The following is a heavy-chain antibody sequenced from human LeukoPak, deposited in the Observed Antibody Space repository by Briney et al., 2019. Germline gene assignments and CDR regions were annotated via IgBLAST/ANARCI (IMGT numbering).Heavy chain of an antibody. CDR1: GFTFNNYA. Sequence: GGSLRLSCAASGFTFNNYAMTWVRQAPGKGLEWVSTISESGFATYYADSVKGRFTISRDNSNNTLYLQMNSLRAEDTAVYYCAKFHAVTIGPVAIDYWGQGTLVTVSS. CDR2: ISESGFAT. V-gene: IGHV3-23*01. J-gene: IGHJ4*02. D-gene: IGHD4-17*01. CDR3: AKFHAVTIGPVAIDY.